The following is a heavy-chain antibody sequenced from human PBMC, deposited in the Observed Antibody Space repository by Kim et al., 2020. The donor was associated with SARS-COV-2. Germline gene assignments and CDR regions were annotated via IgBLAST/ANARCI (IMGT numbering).Heavy chain of an antibody. CDR3: AKVGTGAADLDY. CDR2: T. J-gene: IGHJ4*02. Sequence: TYYADSVKGRFTISRDKSKSTLYLQMNSLRAEDTAVDYCAKVGTGAADLDYWGQGTLVTVSS. D-gene: IGHD6-13*01. V-gene: IGHV3-23*01.